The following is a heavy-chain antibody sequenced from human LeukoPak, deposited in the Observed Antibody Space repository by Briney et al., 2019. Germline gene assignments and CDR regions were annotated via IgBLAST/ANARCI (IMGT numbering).Heavy chain of an antibody. CDR1: GFTFSTHW. D-gene: IGHD3-10*01. Sequence: GGSLRLSCAASGFTFSTHWMYWLRQAPGKELAWVSRISGDGSMTSYADSVKGRFTISRDNAKDTLFLQMTSLRVEDTAVYSCASLLTPYHGSGGGGVDVWGQGTTVTVSS. J-gene: IGHJ6*02. CDR3: ASLLTPYHGSGGGGVDV. V-gene: IGHV3-74*01. CDR2: ISGDGSMT.